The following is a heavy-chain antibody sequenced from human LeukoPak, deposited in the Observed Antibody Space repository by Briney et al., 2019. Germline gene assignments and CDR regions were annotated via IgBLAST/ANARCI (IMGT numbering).Heavy chain of an antibody. CDR1: GYTFTSYG. D-gene: IGHD3-10*01. Sequence: ASVKVSCKASGYTFTSYGISWVRQAPGQGLEWMGWMNPNSGNTGYAQKFQGRVTMTRNTSISTAYMELSSLRSEDTAVYYCASGHITMVRGVPIHAFDIWGQGTMVTVSS. CDR3: ASGHITMVRGVPIHAFDI. J-gene: IGHJ3*02. CDR2: MNPNSGNT. V-gene: IGHV1-8*02.